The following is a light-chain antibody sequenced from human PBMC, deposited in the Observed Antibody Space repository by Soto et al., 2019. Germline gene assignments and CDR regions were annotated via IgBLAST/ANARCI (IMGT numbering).Light chain of an antibody. CDR2: DGS. Sequence: DIQMTQSPSSLSASVGDRVTITFQASQDISKYVNWYQQKPGTAPKLLIYDGSNVQLGVPSRFSVSGSGTDFTFTINSLRPEDIATYYCQQFHSQPLTFGGGTKVDIK. J-gene: IGKJ4*01. CDR1: QDISKY. CDR3: QQFHSQPLT. V-gene: IGKV1-33*01.